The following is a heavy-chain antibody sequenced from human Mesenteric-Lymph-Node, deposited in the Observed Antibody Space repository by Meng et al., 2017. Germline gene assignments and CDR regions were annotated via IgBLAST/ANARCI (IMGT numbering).Heavy chain of an antibody. J-gene: IGHJ3*02. CDR3: ATGVFEFGGVIVIVNAFDI. D-gene: IGHD3-16*02. Sequence: ASVKVSCKVSGYTLTELSMHWMRQAPGKGLEWMGGFDPEDGETIYAQKFQGRVTMTEDTSTDTAYMELSSLRSEDTAVYYCATGVFEFGGVIVIVNAFDIWGQGTMVTVSS. V-gene: IGHV1-24*01. CDR1: GYTLTELS. CDR2: FDPEDGET.